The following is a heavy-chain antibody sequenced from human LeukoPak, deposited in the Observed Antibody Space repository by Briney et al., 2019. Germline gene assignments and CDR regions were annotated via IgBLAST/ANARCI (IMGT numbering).Heavy chain of an antibody. CDR2: IYYSGST. CDR1: GGSISSYY. Sequence: SETLSLTCTVSGGSISSYYWSWIRQPPGKGLEWIGYIYYSGSTNYNPSLKSRVTISVDTSKNQFSLKLSSVTAADTAVYYCARVGVMATVNGYRYHSLDVWGQGTTVAVSS. J-gene: IGHJ6*02. D-gene: IGHD3-16*01. CDR3: ARVGVMATVNGYRYHSLDV. V-gene: IGHV4-59*01.